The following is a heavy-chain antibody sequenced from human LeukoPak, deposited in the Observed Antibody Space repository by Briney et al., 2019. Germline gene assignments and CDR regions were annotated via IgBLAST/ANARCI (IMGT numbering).Heavy chain of an antibody. Sequence: GGSLRLSCAASGFTVSSNYMSWVRQAPGKGLEWVSVIYSGGSTYYADSVKGRFTTSRHNSKNTLYLQMNSLRAEDTAVYYCASSYEGPWYFDLWGRGTLVTVSS. V-gene: IGHV3-53*04. CDR2: IYSGGST. D-gene: IGHD5-12*01. J-gene: IGHJ2*01. CDR3: ASSYEGPWYFDL. CDR1: GFTVSSNY.